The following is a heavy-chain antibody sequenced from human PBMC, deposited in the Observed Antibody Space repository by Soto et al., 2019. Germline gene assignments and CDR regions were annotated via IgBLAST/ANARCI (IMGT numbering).Heavy chain of an antibody. CDR1: GGSFSGYY. Sequence: QVQLQQWGAGLLKPSETLSLTCAVYGGSFSGYYWSWIRQPPGKGLEWIGEINHSGSTNYNPSLKSRVTISVDTSKTHFSLKLSSVTAAATAVYYCARGRDYGDSHNWFDPWGQGTLVTVSS. CDR2: INHSGST. J-gene: IGHJ5*02. V-gene: IGHV4-34*01. CDR3: ARGRDYGDSHNWFDP. D-gene: IGHD4-17*01.